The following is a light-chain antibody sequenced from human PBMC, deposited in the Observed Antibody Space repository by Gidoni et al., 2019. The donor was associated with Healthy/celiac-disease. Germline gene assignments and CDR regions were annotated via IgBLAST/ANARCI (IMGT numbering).Light chain of an antibody. Sequence: QSALTQPASVAGSPGQSITISCTGSSSDVGSYNLVSWYPHHPGKAPKLMFYEGSKRLSGVSNRFSGSKSGNTASLTISGLQAEDEADYYCCSYAGSSTYVFGTGTKVTVL. J-gene: IGLJ1*01. CDR1: SSDVGSYNL. CDR3: CSYAGSSTYV. CDR2: EGS. V-gene: IGLV2-23*01.